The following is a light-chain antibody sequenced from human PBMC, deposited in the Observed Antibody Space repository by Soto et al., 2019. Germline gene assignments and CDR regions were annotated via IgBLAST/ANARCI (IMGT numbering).Light chain of an antibody. CDR2: DAS. Sequence: IVVKQSPSALSLYPGERATLSCRASQSVNSYLAWYQQKPGQAPRLLIYDASNRATGIPARFSGSGSGTDFTLTISSLEPEDFAVYFCQQRSNWPLSFGGGTNVDIK. CDR3: QQRSNWPLS. V-gene: IGKV3-11*01. J-gene: IGKJ4*01. CDR1: QSVNSY.